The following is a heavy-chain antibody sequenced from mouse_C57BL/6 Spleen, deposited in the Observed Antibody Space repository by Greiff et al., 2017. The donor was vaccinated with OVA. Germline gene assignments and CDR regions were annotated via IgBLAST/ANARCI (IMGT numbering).Heavy chain of an antibody. J-gene: IGHJ3*01. Sequence: EVKVVESGGGLVKPGGSLKLSCAASGFTFSDYGMHWVRQAPEKGLEWVAYISSGSSTISYADTVKGRFTISRDNAKNTLFLQMTSLRAEDTAMYYCARDDYVEVIAYWGQGTLVTVSA. CDR3: ARDDYVEVIAY. V-gene: IGHV5-17*01. CDR1: GFTFSDYG. D-gene: IGHD2-4*01. CDR2: ISSGSSTI.